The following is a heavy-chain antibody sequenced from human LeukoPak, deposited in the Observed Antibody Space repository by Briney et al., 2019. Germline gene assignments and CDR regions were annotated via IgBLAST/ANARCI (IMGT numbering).Heavy chain of an antibody. Sequence: GGSLGLSCAASGFTFSSCGIHWVRQAPGKGLEWVAVISHDGSNKYYADSVKGRFTISRDNFKNTLYLHMSSLRAEDTALYYCAKDGRSARLGYYFDYWGQGTLVTVSS. CDR2: ISHDGSNK. D-gene: IGHD2-15*01. V-gene: IGHV3-30*18. J-gene: IGHJ4*02. CDR3: AKDGRSARLGYYFDY. CDR1: GFTFSSCG.